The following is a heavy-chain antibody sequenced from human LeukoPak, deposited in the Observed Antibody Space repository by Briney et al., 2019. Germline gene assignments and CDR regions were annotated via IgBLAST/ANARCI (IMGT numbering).Heavy chain of an antibody. Sequence: GGSLRLSCATSDFSFSNCWMIWLRQAPGKGLEWVANIRGDGSLKYYLDSVKGRFTISRDNAKNSLYLQMNSLRAEDTAVYFCARDASYHDSSGYYDAFDIWGQGTMVTVSS. D-gene: IGHD3-22*01. CDR1: DFSFSNCW. V-gene: IGHV3-7*01. CDR2: IRGDGSLK. J-gene: IGHJ3*02. CDR3: ARDASYHDSSGYYDAFDI.